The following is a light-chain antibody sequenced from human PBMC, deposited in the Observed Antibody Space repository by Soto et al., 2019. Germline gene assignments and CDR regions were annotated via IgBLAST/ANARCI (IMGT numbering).Light chain of an antibody. CDR2: EVN. Sequence: QSALTQPASLSGSPGQSITISCTGTSSDIGAYDYVSWFQQHPGKAPKLMISEVNNRPSGVSNRFSGSKSGNTAYLTISGLQVEDEDGYFCFSFTNTSTHVFGTRTKVTVL. CDR1: SSDIGAYDY. CDR3: FSFTNTSTHV. J-gene: IGLJ1*01. V-gene: IGLV2-14*01.